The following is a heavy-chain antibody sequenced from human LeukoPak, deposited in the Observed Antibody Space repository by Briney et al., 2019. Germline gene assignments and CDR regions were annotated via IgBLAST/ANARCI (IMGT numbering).Heavy chain of an antibody. J-gene: IGHJ4*02. CDR3: AGELNYYDSSGYCY. CDR1: GYSFTAFY. D-gene: IGHD3-22*01. CDR2: IHPRRGDT. Sequence: ASVKVSCKTSGYSFTAFYIHWVRQAPGQGLECMWWIHPRRGDTNYAQKFQGRVTMTRDTSISTAYMELSRLRSEDTAVYYCAGELNYYDSSGYCYWGQGTLVTVSS. V-gene: IGHV1-2*02.